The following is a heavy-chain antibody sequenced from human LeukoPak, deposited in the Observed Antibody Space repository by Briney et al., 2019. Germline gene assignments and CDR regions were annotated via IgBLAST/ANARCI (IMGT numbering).Heavy chain of an antibody. J-gene: IGHJ4*02. D-gene: IGHD3-22*01. CDR3: ARGGYYYEDYFDY. Sequence: SETLSLTCTVSGGSISSYYWSWIRQSPGKGLEWIGYIYYSGSTNYNPSLKSRVTISVDTSKNQFSLKLSSVTAADTAVYYCARGGYYYEDYFDYWGQGTLVTVSS. CDR2: IYYSGST. V-gene: IGHV4-59*01. CDR1: GGSISSYY.